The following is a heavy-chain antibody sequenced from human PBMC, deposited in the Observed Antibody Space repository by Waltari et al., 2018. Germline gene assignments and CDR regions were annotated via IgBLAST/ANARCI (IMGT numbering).Heavy chain of an antibody. J-gene: IGHJ5*02. D-gene: IGHD2-15*01. CDR3: SRSGSDDWFDP. CDR2: VGPKDGGT. Sequence: EVQLLQSGAEVKKPGATVKISCKSSGYTFTDYYRHWAKQTPGKGLEWMGRVGPKDGGTIYAEKFQDRVTISADTSTDTVYMIMNGLRFDDTALYFCSRSGSDDWFDPWGRGTPVTVVS. V-gene: IGHV1-69-2*01. CDR1: GYTFTDYY.